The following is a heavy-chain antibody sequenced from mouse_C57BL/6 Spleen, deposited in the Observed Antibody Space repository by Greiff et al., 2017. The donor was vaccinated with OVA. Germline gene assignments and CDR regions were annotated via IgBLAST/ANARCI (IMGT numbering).Heavy chain of an antibody. CDR1: GFTFSSYA. D-gene: IGHD3-3*01. CDR3: ARERADWYFDV. J-gene: IGHJ1*03. CDR2: ISDGGSYT. Sequence: EVKLVESGGGLVKPGGSLKLSCAASGFTFSSYAMSWVRQTPEKRLEWVATISDGGSYTYYPDNVQGRFTISRDNAKNNLYLQMSHLKSEDTAMYYCARERADWYFDVWGTGTTVTVSS. V-gene: IGHV5-4*01.